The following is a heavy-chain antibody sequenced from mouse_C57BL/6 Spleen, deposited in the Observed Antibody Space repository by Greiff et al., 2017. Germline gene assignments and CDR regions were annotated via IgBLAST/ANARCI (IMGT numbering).Heavy chain of an antibody. J-gene: IGHJ1*03. V-gene: IGHV14-2*01. CDR2: IDPEDGET. Sequence: EVQLQQSGAELVKPGASVKLSCTASGFNIKDYYMHWVKQRTEQGLEWIGRIDPEDGETKYARKFTGKDTITADKSSNTAYLQLSSLTSEDAAVFYCTRSSGGNYPFDVWGTGTTVTVSS. D-gene: IGHD2-1*01. CDR3: TRSSGGNYPFDV. CDR1: GFNIKDYY.